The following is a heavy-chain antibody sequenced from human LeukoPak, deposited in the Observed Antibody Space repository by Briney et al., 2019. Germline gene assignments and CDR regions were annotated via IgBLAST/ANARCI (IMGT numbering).Heavy chain of an antibody. Sequence: ASVKVSCKASGYRFKSHSINWVRQAPGQGLEWMGWISTYNGNTVYAQKFKGRVTMTTDTSTSTAYMELRSLRSDDTAVYYCARDRGSGWSINAFDIWGQGTMVTVSS. CDR2: ISTYNGNT. V-gene: IGHV1-18*01. CDR1: GYRFKSHS. J-gene: IGHJ3*02. D-gene: IGHD6-19*01. CDR3: ARDRGSGWSINAFDI.